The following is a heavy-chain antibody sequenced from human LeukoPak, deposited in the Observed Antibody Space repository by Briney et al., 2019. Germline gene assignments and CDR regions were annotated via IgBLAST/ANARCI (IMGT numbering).Heavy chain of an antibody. CDR3: ARRVLHIQLSAFDI. V-gene: IGHV4-39*01. Sequence: SESLSLTCTVSGGSISSSSYYWGCHPQPPGQGLEWVGSIYYSGITDYNPSLKSRVTISVDTSKNQFSLKLSSVTSADRAVYYCARRVLHIQLSAFDIWGQGTMVTVSS. CDR2: IYYSGIT. J-gene: IGHJ3*02. CDR1: GGSISSSSYY. D-gene: IGHD2-21*01.